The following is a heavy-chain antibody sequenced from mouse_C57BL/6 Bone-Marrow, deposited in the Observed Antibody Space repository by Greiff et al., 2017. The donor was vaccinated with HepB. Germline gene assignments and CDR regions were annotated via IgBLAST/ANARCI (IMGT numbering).Heavy chain of an antibody. CDR1: GFTFSDYG. V-gene: IGHV5-17*01. J-gene: IGHJ2*01. Sequence: EVKLMESGGGLVKPGGSLKLSCAASGFTFSDYGMHWVRQAPEKGLEWVAYISSGSSTIYYADKVKGRFTISRDNAKNTLFLQMTSLRSEDTAMYYCARPFITTGYYFDYWGQGTTLTVSS. CDR3: ARPFITTGYYFDY. D-gene: IGHD1-1*01. CDR2: ISSGSSTI.